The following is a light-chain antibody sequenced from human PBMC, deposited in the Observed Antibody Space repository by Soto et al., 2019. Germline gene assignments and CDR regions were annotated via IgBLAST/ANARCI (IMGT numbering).Light chain of an antibody. CDR1: SSDIGAYIY. J-gene: IGLJ1*01. CDR3: AAWDDSLNGYV. Sequence: QSVLTQPPSASGSPGQSVTISCTGTSSDIGAYIYVSWYQQHPGKAPKLMISEVSRRPSGVPERFSGSKSGTSASLAISGLQSEDEADYYCAAWDDSLNGYVFGTGTKVTVL. CDR2: EVS. V-gene: IGLV2-8*01.